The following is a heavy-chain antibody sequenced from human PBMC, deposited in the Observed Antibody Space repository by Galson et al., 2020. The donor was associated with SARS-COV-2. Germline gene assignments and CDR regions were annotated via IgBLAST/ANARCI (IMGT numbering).Heavy chain of an antibody. Sequence: GESLKISCAASGFIFSDSGVHWVRQASGKGLEWVGRSRSKANNYATAYTASVKGRFTISRDDSKNTAYLQMNSLRTEDTAVYYCIRAGSSEQYFQSWAQGTLVTVSS. CDR1: GFIFSDSG. D-gene: IGHD6-6*01. CDR3: IRAGSSEQYFQS. J-gene: IGHJ1*01. CDR2: SRSKANNYAT. V-gene: IGHV3-73*01.